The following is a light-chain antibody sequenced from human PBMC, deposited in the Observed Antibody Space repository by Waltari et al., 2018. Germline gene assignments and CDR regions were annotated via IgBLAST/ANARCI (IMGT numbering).Light chain of an antibody. CDR1: SSNIGSNT. Sequence: QSVLTQPPSASGTPGQRVTISCSGSSSNIGSNTVNWYQQRPGTAPKLLIYSNNQRPSGVPDRCSGSKSGTAASRAIRGLQSEDEADYYCAAWDDSLNGHWVFGGGTKLTVL. J-gene: IGLJ3*02. CDR3: AAWDDSLNGHWV. V-gene: IGLV1-44*01. CDR2: SNN.